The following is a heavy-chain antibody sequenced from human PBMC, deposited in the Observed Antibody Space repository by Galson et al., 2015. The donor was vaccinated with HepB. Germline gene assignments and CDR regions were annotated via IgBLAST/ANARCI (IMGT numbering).Heavy chain of an antibody. J-gene: IGHJ3*01. CDR2: ISNDGTNK. V-gene: IGHV3-30*18. D-gene: IGHD2-8*02. CDR1: GFIFSSYD. CDR3: ANGVGVYPNVEPDAFDL. Sequence: SLRLSCAASGFIFSSYDMHWVCQAPGKGLEWVTVISNDGTNKHYIDSVKGRFTISRDDSKNTLYLQMNSLKPEDTALYYCANGVGVYPNVEPDAFDLWGQGTRVTVSS.